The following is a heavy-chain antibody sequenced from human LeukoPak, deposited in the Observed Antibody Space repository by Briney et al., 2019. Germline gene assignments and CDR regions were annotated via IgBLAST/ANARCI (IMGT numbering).Heavy chain of an antibody. J-gene: IGHJ4*02. CDR3: ARDNPYCSGGSCYSY. CDR2: MHHDGSA. D-gene: IGHD2-15*01. Sequence: SETLSLTCAVSGGSITTRNFWSWVRQPPGKGLEWIAEMHHDGSANYNPSLKSRVSMSVDKSKNHFSLRLTSVTAADTAVYYCARDNPYCSGGSCYSYWGQGTLVIVSS. V-gene: IGHV4-4*02. CDR1: GGSITTRNF.